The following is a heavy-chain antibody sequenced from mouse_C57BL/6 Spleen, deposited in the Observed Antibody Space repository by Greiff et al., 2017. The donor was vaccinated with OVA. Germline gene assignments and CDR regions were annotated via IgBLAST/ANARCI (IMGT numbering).Heavy chain of an antibody. J-gene: IGHJ2*01. Sequence: EVKLQESGGDLVKPGGSLKLSCAASGFTFSSYGMSWVRQTPDKRLEWVATISSGGSYTYYPDSVKGRFTISRDNAKNTLYLQMSSLKSEDTAMYYCARHYGSSVGYYFDYWGQGTTLTVSS. CDR3: ARHYGSSVGYYFDY. CDR2: ISSGGSYT. V-gene: IGHV5-6*01. CDR1: GFTFSSYG. D-gene: IGHD1-1*01.